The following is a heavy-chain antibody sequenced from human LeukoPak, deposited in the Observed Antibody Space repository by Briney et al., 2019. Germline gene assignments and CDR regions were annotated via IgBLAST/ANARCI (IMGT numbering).Heavy chain of an antibody. J-gene: IGHJ3*02. CDR2: ISYDGSSK. CDR1: GFTFSTYA. D-gene: IGHD5-18*01. Sequence: GRSLRLSCAASGFTFSTYAMHWVRQAPGKGLEWVAVISYDGSSKYYADSVRGRFTISRDNSKNTLYLQMNSLRAEDTAVYYCARARSSYGYGDAFDIWGQGTMVTVSS. V-gene: IGHV3-30*04. CDR3: ARARSSYGYGDAFDI.